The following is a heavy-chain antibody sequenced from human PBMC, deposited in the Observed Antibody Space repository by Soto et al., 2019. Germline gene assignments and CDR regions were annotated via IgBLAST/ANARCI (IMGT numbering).Heavy chain of an antibody. CDR2: INSDGSST. V-gene: IGHV3-74*01. D-gene: IGHD3-16*02. CDR3: GRGDYDYIWGSYRYCDY. CDR1: GFTFSSYW. J-gene: IGHJ4*02. Sequence: GGSLRLSCAASGFTFSSYWMHWVRQAPGKGLVWVSRINSDGSSTSYADSVKGRFTISRDNAKNTLYLQMNSLRAEDTALYYCGRGDYDYIWGSYRYCDYWGQGTLVTVSS.